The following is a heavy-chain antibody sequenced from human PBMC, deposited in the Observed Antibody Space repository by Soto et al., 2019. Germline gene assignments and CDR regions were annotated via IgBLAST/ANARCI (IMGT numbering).Heavy chain of an antibody. CDR2: ISAYNGNT. D-gene: IGHD6-13*01. Sequence: ASVKVSCKASGYTFNSYGITWVRQAPGQGLEWMGWISAYNGNTNYAQKLQGRVTVTTDTSTSTAYMELRSLRSDDTAVYYCARGSKTGIAAAGTVSFDPWGQGTLVTVSS. V-gene: IGHV1-18*01. CDR1: GYTFNSYG. J-gene: IGHJ5*02. CDR3: ARGSKTGIAAAGTVSFDP.